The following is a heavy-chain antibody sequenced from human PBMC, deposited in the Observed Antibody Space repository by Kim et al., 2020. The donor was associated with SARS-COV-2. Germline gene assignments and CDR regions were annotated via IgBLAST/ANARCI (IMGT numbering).Heavy chain of an antibody. V-gene: IGHV1-2*02. CDR3: ARPLQLWSNWFDP. Sequence: YAQKVQGRVTMTRDTSISTAYMELSRLRSDDTAVYYCARPLQLWSNWFDPWGQGTLVTVSS. D-gene: IGHD5-18*01. J-gene: IGHJ5*02.